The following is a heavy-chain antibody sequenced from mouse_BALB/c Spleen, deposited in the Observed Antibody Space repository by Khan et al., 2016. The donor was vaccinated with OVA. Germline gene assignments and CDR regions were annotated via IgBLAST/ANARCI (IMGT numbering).Heavy chain of an antibody. Sequence: EVELVESGGDLVNPGGSLKLSCAASGFIFSSYGMSWVRQTPDKRLEWVATISSGGTYTYYPDSVKGRFTISRDNAKNTLSFQMSSLKSEDTAMYYCTRFITTTTGDYYASDYWGQGTSVTVSS. CDR3: TRFITTTTGDYYASDY. D-gene: IGHD1-2*01. CDR1: GFIFSSYG. CDR2: ISSGGTYT. J-gene: IGHJ4*01. V-gene: IGHV5-6*01.